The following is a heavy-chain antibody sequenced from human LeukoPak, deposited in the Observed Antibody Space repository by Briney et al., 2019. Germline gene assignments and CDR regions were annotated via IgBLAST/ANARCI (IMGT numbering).Heavy chain of an antibody. Sequence: SETLSLTCTVSGASISSSRYYWGWIRQPPGRGLEWIGSIYYSGSTHYNPSLKSRVTISVDTSKNQFSLKLSYVTAEDTAVYYCARGGSSWYDYFGYWGQGTLVTVSS. CDR2: IYYSGST. D-gene: IGHD6-13*01. CDR3: ARGGSSWYDYFGY. V-gene: IGHV4-39*01. J-gene: IGHJ4*02. CDR1: GASISSSRYY.